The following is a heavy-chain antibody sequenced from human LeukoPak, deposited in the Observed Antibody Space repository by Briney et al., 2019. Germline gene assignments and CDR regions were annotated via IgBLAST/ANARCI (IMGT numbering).Heavy chain of an antibody. CDR3: ARRGGWLRFDY. V-gene: IGHV4-61*02. Sequence: SQTLSLTCTVSGGSISSGSYYWSWIRQPAGKGLKWIGRIYTSGSTNYNPSLKSRVTISVDTSKNQFSLKLSSVTAADTAVYYCARRGGWLRFDYWGQGTLVTVSS. D-gene: IGHD5-12*01. J-gene: IGHJ4*02. CDR2: IYTSGST. CDR1: GGSISSGSYY.